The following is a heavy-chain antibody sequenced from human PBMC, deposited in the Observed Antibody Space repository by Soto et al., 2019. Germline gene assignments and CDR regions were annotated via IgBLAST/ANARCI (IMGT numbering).Heavy chain of an antibody. CDR2: ISSSSSYI. J-gene: IGHJ4*02. Sequence: EVQLVESGGGLVKPGGSLRLSCAASGFTFSSYSMNWVRQAPGKGLEWVSSISSSSSYIYYADSVKGRFTISRDNAKNALYLQMNTLRAEAKSLFLWARDFYVGISVTFDYWGQGTLVTVSS. D-gene: IGHD3-16*01. CDR3: ARDFYVGISVTFDY. CDR1: GFTFSSYS. V-gene: IGHV3-21*01.